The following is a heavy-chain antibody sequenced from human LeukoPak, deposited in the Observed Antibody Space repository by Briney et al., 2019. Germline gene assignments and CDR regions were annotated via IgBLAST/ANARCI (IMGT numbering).Heavy chain of an antibody. D-gene: IGHD5-12*01. V-gene: IGHV3-23*01. CDR1: GFTFSSYA. CDR2: VSGSGGST. J-gene: IGHJ4*02. CDR3: AKESGHLDY. Sequence: GGSLRLSCAASGFTFSSYAMTWVRQAPGKGLEWVSVVSGSGGSTYYADSVKGRHTISRDNSMNTLYLQMNSLRAEDTAVYYCAKESGHLDYWGQGTLVTVSP.